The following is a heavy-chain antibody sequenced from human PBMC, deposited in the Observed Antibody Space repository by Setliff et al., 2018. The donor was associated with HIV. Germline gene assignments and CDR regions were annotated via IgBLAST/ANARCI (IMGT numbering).Heavy chain of an antibody. CDR3: ARAPPGIQNDAFDV. J-gene: IGHJ3*01. V-gene: IGHV4-61*09. CDR1: GGSISSGSYY. Sequence: SETLSLTCSVSGGSISSGSYYWTWIRQPAGKGPEWIGHIYTNGYTNYNPSLKSRVTISVDTSKNQFSLRLTSVTAADTAVYYCARAPPGIQNDAFDVWGQGTMVTFSS. CDR2: IYTNGYT.